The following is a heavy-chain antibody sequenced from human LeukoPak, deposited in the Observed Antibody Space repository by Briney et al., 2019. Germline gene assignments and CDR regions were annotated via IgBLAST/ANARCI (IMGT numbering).Heavy chain of an antibody. V-gene: IGHV1-24*01. CDR2: FDPEDGET. CDR3: ATRSTPYYGSGSYPHNWFDP. Sequence: ASVKVSCKVSGYTLTELSMHWVRQAPGKGLEWMGGFDPEDGETIYAQKFQGRVTMTEDTSTDTAYMELSSLRSEDTAVYYCATRSTPYYGSGSYPHNWFDPWGQGTLVTVSS. D-gene: IGHD3-10*01. CDR1: GYTLTELS. J-gene: IGHJ5*02.